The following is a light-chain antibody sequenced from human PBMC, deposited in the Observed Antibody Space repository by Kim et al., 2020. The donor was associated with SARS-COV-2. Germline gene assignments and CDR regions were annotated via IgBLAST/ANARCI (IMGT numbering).Light chain of an antibody. CDR2: EVS. V-gene: IGKV2D-29*01. CDR3: MQGLQRLYS. Sequence: LVMTQTPLSLSVTPGQPASISCKSSQSLLHSDGKISLYWYLQKPGQPPQLLIYEVSKRISGVPERFSGSGSGTDFTLKISRVEAEDVGLYYCMQGLQRLYSFGQGTKLEI. CDR1: QSLLHSDGKIS. J-gene: IGKJ2*03.